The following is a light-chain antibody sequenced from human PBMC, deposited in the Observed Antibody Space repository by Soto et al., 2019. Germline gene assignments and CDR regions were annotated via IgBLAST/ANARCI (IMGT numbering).Light chain of an antibody. CDR1: QIVSTN. CDR3: QHRTNWPPAYT. J-gene: IGKJ2*01. V-gene: IGKV3-15*01. CDR2: GAS. Sequence: EIVMTQSPATLAVSPGETATLSCRASQIVSTNLAWYQQKPGQTPRLLIYGASTRASGVPARFSGSGSGTEFTLTISSLEPEDFAVYYCQHRTNWPPAYTFGQGTNLDIK.